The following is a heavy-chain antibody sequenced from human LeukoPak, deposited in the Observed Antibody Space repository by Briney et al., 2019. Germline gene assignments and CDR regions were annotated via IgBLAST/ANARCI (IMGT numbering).Heavy chain of an antibody. CDR2: INAYKGDT. D-gene: IGHD4-23*01. Sequence: DPVTVSCKTSGYTFNNYGIAWVRQAPGQGLEWMGWINAYKGDTMYAQKFQGRVTMSTDTSTTTAYIELRSLRSEDTAVYYCAKDYLPVGTPDNYFDYWGQGTLVTVSS. J-gene: IGHJ4*02. V-gene: IGHV1-18*01. CDR1: GYTFNNYG. CDR3: AKDYLPVGTPDNYFDY.